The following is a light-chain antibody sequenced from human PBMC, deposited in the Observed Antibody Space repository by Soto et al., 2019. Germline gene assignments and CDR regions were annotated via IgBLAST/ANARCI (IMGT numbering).Light chain of an antibody. CDR1: QGISSY. CDR3: QQLNSYPLT. CDR2: AAS. V-gene: IGKV1-9*01. J-gene: IGKJ4*01. Sequence: DIQLTQSPSFLSASVGDRVTITCRASQGISSYLAWYQQKPGKAPKLLISAASTLQSGVPSRFSGRGSGTEFTLTISSLQPEDFATYYCQQLNSYPLTFGGGTKVEIK.